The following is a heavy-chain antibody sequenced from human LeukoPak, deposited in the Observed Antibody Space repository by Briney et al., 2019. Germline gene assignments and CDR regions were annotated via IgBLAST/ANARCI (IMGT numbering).Heavy chain of an antibody. CDR1: GFTFSSYA. V-gene: IGHV3-23*01. Sequence: PGGSLRLSCAASGFTFSSYAMSWVRQAPGKGLEWVSAISGSGGSTYYADSVKGRFTISRDNSKNTPYLQMNSLRAEDTAVYYCAKVKVWSLAVVPAAMRLDYWGQGTLVTVSS. CDR2: ISGSGGST. J-gene: IGHJ4*02. CDR3: AKVKVWSLAVVPAAMRLDY. D-gene: IGHD2-2*01.